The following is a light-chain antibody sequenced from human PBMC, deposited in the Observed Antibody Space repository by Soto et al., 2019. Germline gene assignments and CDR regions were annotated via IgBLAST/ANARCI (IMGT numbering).Light chain of an antibody. Sequence: VMTQSPATLSVSPGERATLSCRASQNLRSSLAWYQQKPGQAPRLLIYGASTRATGIPARFSGSGSGTEFTLTISSLQSEDFATYYCQQYNSYSPLTFGGGTKVDIK. CDR2: GAS. J-gene: IGKJ4*01. V-gene: IGKV3-15*01. CDR1: QNLRSS. CDR3: QQYNSYSPLT.